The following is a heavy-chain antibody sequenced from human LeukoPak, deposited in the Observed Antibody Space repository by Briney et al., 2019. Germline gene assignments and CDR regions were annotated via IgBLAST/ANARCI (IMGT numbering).Heavy chain of an antibody. J-gene: IGHJ4*02. D-gene: IGHD3-22*01. CDR2: IYYSGST. CDR3: ARGGWHFDY. Sequence: SETLSLTCTVSGGSISSNYWTWMRQPPGKGLEWIGYIYYSGSTNYNPSLKSRVTISVDTSKNQFSLKLNSVTAADTAVYYCARGGWHFDYWGQGTLVTVSS. CDR1: GGSISSNY. V-gene: IGHV4-59*01.